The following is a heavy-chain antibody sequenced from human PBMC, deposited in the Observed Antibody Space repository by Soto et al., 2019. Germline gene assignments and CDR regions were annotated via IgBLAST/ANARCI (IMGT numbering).Heavy chain of an antibody. D-gene: IGHD7-27*01. Sequence: QVHLVESGGGVVQPGRSLRLSCVASGLTFSTYQMYWVRQAPGKGLEGVAVMTYDGATKHHADSVKGRFTISRDNSKNTLFLQMNSLRPEDTAVYYCATGRYHEYWGQGTPVTVSS. CDR1: GLTFSTYQ. J-gene: IGHJ4*02. CDR3: ATGRYHEY. CDR2: MTYDGATK. V-gene: IGHV3-30*04.